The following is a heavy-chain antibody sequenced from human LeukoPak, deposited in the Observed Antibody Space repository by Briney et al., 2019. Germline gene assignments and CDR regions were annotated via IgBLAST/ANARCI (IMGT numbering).Heavy chain of an antibody. J-gene: IGHJ3*02. Sequence: ASVKVSCKASGATFSSYAISWVRQAPGQGLEWMGRIIPILGIANYAQKFQGRVTITADKSTSTAYMELSSLRSEDTAVYYCARGVWGSYPNAFDICGQATMVTVSS. CDR1: GATFSSYA. CDR3: ARGVWGSYPNAFDI. D-gene: IGHD3-16*02. CDR2: IIPILGIA. V-gene: IGHV1-69*04.